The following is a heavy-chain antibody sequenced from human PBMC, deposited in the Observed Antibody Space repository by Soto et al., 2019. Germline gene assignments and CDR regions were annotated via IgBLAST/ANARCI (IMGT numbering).Heavy chain of an antibody. J-gene: IGHJ4*02. CDR3: ARDDYGNFDY. V-gene: IGHV3-13*01. CDR2: IGTAGDT. CDR1: GFIFSAYD. Sequence: PGGSLRLSCAASGFIFSAYDMHWVRQATGKGLEWVSAIGTAGDTYYPDSVKGRFTVSRDNSKNTLYLQMNSLTAEDTAVYYCARDDYGNFDYWGQGTLVTVSS. D-gene: IGHD4-17*01.